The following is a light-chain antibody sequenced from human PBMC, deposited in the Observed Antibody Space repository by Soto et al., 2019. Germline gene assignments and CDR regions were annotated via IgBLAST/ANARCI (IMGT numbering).Light chain of an antibody. V-gene: IGKV3-15*01. CDR3: QKYNNWPRT. Sequence: ELAMTQSPATLSLSPGERATLSCRASQSVSSNLAWYQQKPGQAPRILIYGASTRATGIPDRFSGSGSGTELTLTISRLQSEDFAVYYCQKYNNWPRTCGQGTKVDIK. J-gene: IGKJ1*01. CDR2: GAS. CDR1: QSVSSN.